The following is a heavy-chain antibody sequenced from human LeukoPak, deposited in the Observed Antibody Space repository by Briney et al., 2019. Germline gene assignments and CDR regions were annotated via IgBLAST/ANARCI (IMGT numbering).Heavy chain of an antibody. D-gene: IGHD3-10*01. CDR2: INAGNGNT. CDR1: GYTFTSYA. Sequence: ASVKVSCKASGYTFTSYAMHWVRQASGQRLEWMGWINAGNGNTKYSQKFQGRVTITRDTPASTAYMELSSLRSEDTAVYYCARLESITMVRGVIKDGMDVWGKGTTVTVSS. CDR3: ARLESITMVRGVIKDGMDV. V-gene: IGHV1-3*01. J-gene: IGHJ6*04.